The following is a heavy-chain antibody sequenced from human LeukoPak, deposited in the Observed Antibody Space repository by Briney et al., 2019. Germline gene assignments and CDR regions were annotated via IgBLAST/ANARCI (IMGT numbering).Heavy chain of an antibody. J-gene: IGHJ4*02. D-gene: IGHD5-12*01. V-gene: IGHV3-23*01. Sequence: GGSLRLPCAASGFTFSNYAMNWVRQAPGKGLEWVSTIIGSRGNTFYADSVKGRFTISKDTSKNTLYLHMSSLRADDTAVYYCAKGGYDYVEVAYFDYWGQGTLVTVSS. CDR2: IIGSRGNT. CDR1: GFTFSNYA. CDR3: AKGGYDYVEVAYFDY.